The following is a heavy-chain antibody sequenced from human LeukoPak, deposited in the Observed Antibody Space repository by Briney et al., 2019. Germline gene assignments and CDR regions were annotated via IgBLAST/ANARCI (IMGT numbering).Heavy chain of an antibody. D-gene: IGHD3-9*01. V-gene: IGHV4-34*01. J-gene: IGHJ4*02. Sequence: SETLSLTCAVYGGSFSGYYWSWIRQPPGKVLEWIGEINHSGSTNYNPSLKSRVTISVDTSKNQFSLKLSSVTAADTAVYYCARHLRYFDWLLFPRYFDYWGQGTLVTVSS. CDR1: GGSFSGYY. CDR2: INHSGST. CDR3: ARHLRYFDWLLFPRYFDY.